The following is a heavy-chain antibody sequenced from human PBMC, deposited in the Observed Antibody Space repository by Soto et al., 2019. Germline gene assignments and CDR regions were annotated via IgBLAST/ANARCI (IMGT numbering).Heavy chain of an antibody. Sequence: QVQLQESGPGLVKPSEILSLTCTVSGGSISSYYWSWIRQPPGKGLEWIGYIDYSGTTNYNPSLKSRVTISLDTSKNQLSLRLSSVTAADTAVYYCARHIRANWYLDLWGRGTLVTVSS. D-gene: IGHD1-20*01. J-gene: IGHJ2*01. V-gene: IGHV4-59*08. CDR3: ARHIRANWYLDL. CDR2: IDYSGTT. CDR1: GGSISSYY.